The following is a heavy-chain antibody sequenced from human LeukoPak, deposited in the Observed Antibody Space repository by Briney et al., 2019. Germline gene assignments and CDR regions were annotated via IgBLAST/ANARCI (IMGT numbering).Heavy chain of an antibody. CDR3: ARGLHYYYYGMDV. J-gene: IGHJ6*02. CDR2: ISYDGSNK. D-gene: IGHD3-10*01. Sequence: GGSLRLSCAASGFTFSSYTMHWVRQAPGKGLEWVAVISYDGSNKYYADSVKGRFTIPRDNSKNTLYLQMNSLRAEDTAVYYCARGLHYYYYGMDVWGQGTTVTVSS. CDR1: GFTFSSYT. V-gene: IGHV3-30-3*01.